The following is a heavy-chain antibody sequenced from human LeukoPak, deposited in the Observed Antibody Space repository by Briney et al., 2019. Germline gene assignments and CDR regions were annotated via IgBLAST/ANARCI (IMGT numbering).Heavy chain of an antibody. CDR3: ARDLAQTPWDY. CDR1: GGSITSSSYY. J-gene: IGHJ4*02. Sequence: SETLSLTCTVSGGSITSSSYYWGWIRQPPGKGLEWIGEINHSGSTNYNPSLKSRVTISVDTSKNQFSLKLSSVTAADTAVYYCARDLAQTPWDYWGQGTLVTVSA. V-gene: IGHV4-39*07. CDR2: INHSGST.